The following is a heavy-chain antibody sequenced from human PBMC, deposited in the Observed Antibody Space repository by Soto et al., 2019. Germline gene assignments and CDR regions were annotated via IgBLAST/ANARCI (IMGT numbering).Heavy chain of an antibody. CDR3: AHSAYYYDSSGSHDAFDI. D-gene: IGHD3-22*01. CDR1: GFSLSTSGVG. J-gene: IGHJ3*02. Sequence: QITLKESGPTLVKPTQTLTLTCTFSGFSLSTSGVGVGWIRQPPGKALEWLALIYWDDDKRYSPSLKSRLTLTKDTSKNQVVLTMTNMDPVDTATYYCAHSAYYYDSSGSHDAFDIWGQGTMVTVSS. CDR2: IYWDDDK. V-gene: IGHV2-5*02.